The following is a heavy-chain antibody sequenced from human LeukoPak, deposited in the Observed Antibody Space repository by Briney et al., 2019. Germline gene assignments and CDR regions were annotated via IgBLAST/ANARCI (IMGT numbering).Heavy chain of an antibody. V-gene: IGHV1-69*04. CDR3: ARAVFGGGYNY. D-gene: IGHD3-16*01. CDR1: GCTFSSYA. J-gene: IGHJ4*02. CDR2: IVPILGIA. Sequence: GASVKVSCNASGCTFSSYAISWVRPAPGQGLEWMGRIVPILGIANYAQKFQGRVTITADKSTSTAYMELSSLRSEDTAVYYCARAVFGGGYNYWGQGTLVTVSS.